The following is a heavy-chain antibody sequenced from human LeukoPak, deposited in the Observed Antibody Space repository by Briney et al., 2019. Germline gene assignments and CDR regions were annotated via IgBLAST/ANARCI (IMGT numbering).Heavy chain of an antibody. CDR2: ISSSSSTI. D-gene: IGHD1-26*01. CDR3: SREAPGAHNHFDY. J-gene: IGHJ4*02. Sequence: PGGSLTLPCAASGFAFSSYSMNWVRQAPGKGLEWLSYISSSSSTIYYADSVKGRFTISRDDAKNSLYLQMNSLRDEDTAVYYCSREAPGAHNHFDYGGQGTLVTVSS. V-gene: IGHV3-48*02. CDR1: GFAFSSYS.